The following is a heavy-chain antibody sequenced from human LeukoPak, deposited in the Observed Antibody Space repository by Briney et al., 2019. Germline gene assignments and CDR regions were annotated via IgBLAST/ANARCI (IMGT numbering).Heavy chain of an antibody. CDR1: GFTFSSYG. CDR3: AKYYDILTGYSPDDDY. V-gene: IGHV3-30*18. D-gene: IGHD3-9*01. Sequence: PGGSLRLSCAASGFTFSSYGMHWVRQAPGKRLEWVAVISYDGSNKYYADSVKGRFTISRDNSKNTLYLQMNSLRAEDTAVYYCAKYYDILTGYSPDDDYWGQGTLVTVSS. CDR2: ISYDGSNK. J-gene: IGHJ4*02.